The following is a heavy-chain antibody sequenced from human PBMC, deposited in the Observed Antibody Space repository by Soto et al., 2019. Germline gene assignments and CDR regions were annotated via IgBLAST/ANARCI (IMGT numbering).Heavy chain of an antibody. J-gene: IGHJ4*01. CDR3: ARVMSAGQSDY. CDR2: MNPNSGNT. Sequence: ASVKVSCKSSGYTFTKNVINWVRQAPGQGLEWIGWMNPNSGNTGYAQKFKGRVTMTRSTSLGTAYIELSSLTSDDTAVYYCARVMSAGQSDYWGHGTLVTVSS. D-gene: IGHD6-19*01. CDR1: GYTFTKNV. V-gene: IGHV1-8*01.